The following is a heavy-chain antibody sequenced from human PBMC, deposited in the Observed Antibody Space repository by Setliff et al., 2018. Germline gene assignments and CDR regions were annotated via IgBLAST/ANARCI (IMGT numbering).Heavy chain of an antibody. CDR2: IYSGGST. V-gene: IGHV3-66*01. Sequence: GGSLRLSCAASGFTVSSNYMSWVRQAPGKGLEWVSVIYSGGSTYYADSVKGRFTISRDSSKNTLYLQMNSLRAEDTAVYYCARAPSSSSAGWFDPWGQGTLVTVSS. CDR1: GFTVSSNY. J-gene: IGHJ5*02. CDR3: ARAPSSSSAGWFDP. D-gene: IGHD6-6*01.